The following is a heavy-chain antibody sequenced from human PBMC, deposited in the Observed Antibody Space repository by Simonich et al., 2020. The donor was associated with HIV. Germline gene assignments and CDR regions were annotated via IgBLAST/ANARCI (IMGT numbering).Heavy chain of an antibody. CDR3: ARRQGNWKVNWYDP. V-gene: IGHV4-38-2*01. D-gene: IGHD1-1*01. J-gene: IGHJ5*02. Sequence: QVQLQESGPGLVEPSATLSLTCAVSNYSSTNTYYWAWIRQPPGGGLEWIGSVYHSGSTYYNPSLKSRVTISVDTSKNQFSLKVKSVTAADTAVYYCARRQGNWKVNWYDPWGQGTLVTVSS. CDR2: VYHSGST. CDR1: NYSSTNTYY.